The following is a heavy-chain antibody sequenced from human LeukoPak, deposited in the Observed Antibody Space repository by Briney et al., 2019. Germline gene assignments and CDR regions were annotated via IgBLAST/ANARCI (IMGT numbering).Heavy chain of an antibody. CDR1: GYTFTSYY. Sequence: GASVKVSCKASGYTFTSYYMHLVRQAPGQGPEGMGIISPSGCSTSYAQKFQGRVTMTRDTSTSTVYVELSSLRSEDTAVYYCARDAGGPSYYYCMDLWGKGTTVTVSS. V-gene: IGHV1-46*01. CDR3: ARDAGGPSYYYCMDL. D-gene: IGHD2-15*01. CDR2: ISPSGCST. J-gene: IGHJ6*04.